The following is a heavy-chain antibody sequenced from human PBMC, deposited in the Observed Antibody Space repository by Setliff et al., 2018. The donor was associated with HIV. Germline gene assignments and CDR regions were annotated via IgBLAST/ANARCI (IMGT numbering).Heavy chain of an antibody. CDR3: ASRVYYYDSSGYLREEGFDP. Sequence: PSETLSLTCAVSGYSISSGFYWGWIRQPPGKGLEWIGSIHHSGTAYDNPSLKSRVTISVDTSKNQFSLKLSSVTAADAAVYYCASRVYYYDSSGYLREEGFDPWGQGTLVTVSS. CDR2: IHHSGTA. D-gene: IGHD3-22*01. V-gene: IGHV4-38-2*01. J-gene: IGHJ5*02. CDR1: GYSISSGFY.